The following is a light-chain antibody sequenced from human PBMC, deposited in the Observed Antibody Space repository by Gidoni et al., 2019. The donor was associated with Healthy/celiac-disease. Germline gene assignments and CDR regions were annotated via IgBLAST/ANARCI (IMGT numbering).Light chain of an antibody. V-gene: IGKV3-20*01. CDR1: QSVGSDF. Sequence: EIVWTQSPGTLSLSPGERATLSCRASQSVGSDFLAWFQQKPGQAPRLLIRGASSRATGIPDRFSGSGSVTDFSLTISRVDPEDFAVYYCQQYASSPITFGGGTKVDVK. CDR2: GAS. J-gene: IGKJ4*01. CDR3: QQYASSPIT.